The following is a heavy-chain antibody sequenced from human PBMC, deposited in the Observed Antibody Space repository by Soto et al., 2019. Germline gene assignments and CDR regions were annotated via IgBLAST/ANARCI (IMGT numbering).Heavy chain of an antibody. D-gene: IGHD3-22*01. Sequence: ASVKVSCKASGYTFTGYYMHWVRQAPGQGLEWMGWINPNSGGTNYAQKFQGRVTMTRDTSISTAYMELSRLRSDDTAVYYCARDDSSCYYPFDYWHQGTMIAVSS. CDR3: ARDDSSCYYPFDY. J-gene: IGHJ4*02. CDR1: GYTFTGYY. CDR2: INPNSGGT. V-gene: IGHV1-2*02.